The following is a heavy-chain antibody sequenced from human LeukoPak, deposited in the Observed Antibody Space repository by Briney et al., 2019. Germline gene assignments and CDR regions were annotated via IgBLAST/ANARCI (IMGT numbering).Heavy chain of an antibody. Sequence: MPGGSLRLSCAASGFTFSSYSMNWVRQAPGKGLEWVSSISSSSSYIYYADSVKGRFTISRDNAKNSLYLQMNSLRAEDTAVYYCARVDGVIVDPFDYWGQGTLVTVSS. V-gene: IGHV3-21*01. D-gene: IGHD1-26*01. CDR3: ARVDGVIVDPFDY. J-gene: IGHJ4*02. CDR1: GFTFSSYS. CDR2: ISSSSSYI.